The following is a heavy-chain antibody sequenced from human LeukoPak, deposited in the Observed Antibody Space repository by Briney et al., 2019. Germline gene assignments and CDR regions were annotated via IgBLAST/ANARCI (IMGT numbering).Heavy chain of an antibody. J-gene: IGHJ4*02. CDR2: IYYSGTI. V-gene: IGHV4-31*03. CDR1: GVSISSGGYY. CDR3: ARTAGWSYGFDY. D-gene: IGHD3-16*01. Sequence: ASETLSLTCTVSGVSISSGGYYWTWIPQYPGKGLEWSEYIYYSGTIYYNPSLQSRVTISGDTYKSQFSLTLSSVTAADTDVYYCARTAGWSYGFDYWGQGTLVTVSS.